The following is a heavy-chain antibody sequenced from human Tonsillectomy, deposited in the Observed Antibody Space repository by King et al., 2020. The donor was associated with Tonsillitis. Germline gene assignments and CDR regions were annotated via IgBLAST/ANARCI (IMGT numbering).Heavy chain of an antibody. CDR3: ARDLSDDSSSWYVAFDI. CDR2: INPNSGGT. Sequence: VQLVESGAEVKKPGASVKVSCKASGYTFTGYYMHWVRQAPGQGLEWMGWINPNSGGTNYAQKFQGRVTMTRDTSISTAYMELRRLRSDDTAVYYCARDLSDDSSSWYVAFDIWGQGTKVTVSS. J-gene: IGHJ3*02. CDR1: GYTFTGYY. V-gene: IGHV1-2*02. D-gene: IGHD6-13*01.